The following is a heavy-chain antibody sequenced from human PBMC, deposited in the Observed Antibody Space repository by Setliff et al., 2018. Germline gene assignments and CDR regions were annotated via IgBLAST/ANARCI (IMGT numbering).Heavy chain of an antibody. V-gene: IGHV4-59*01. J-gene: IGHJ4*02. CDR2: IYTSGST. Sequence: PSETLSLTCTVSGGSISSYYWSWIRQPPWKGLEWIGYIYTSGSTNYNPSLKSRVTISFNTSKNQISLNLSSVTPADTAVYYCLRIRLVPHGHSWGQGTLVTVSS. D-gene: IGHD2-15*01. CDR3: LRIRLVPHGHS. CDR1: GGSISSYY.